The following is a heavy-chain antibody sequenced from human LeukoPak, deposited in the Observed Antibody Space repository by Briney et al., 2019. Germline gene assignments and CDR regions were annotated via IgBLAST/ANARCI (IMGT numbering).Heavy chain of an antibody. J-gene: IGHJ6*02. Sequence: QPGGSLRLSCAASGLTFSSYAMHWVRQAPGKGLEWVAVISYDGSNKYYADSVKGRFTISRDNSKNTLYLQMNSLRAEDTAVYYCARGTGDWYYYYYGMDVWGQGTTVTVSS. CDR1: GLTFSSYA. D-gene: IGHD7-27*01. CDR3: ARGTGDWYYYYYGMDV. CDR2: ISYDGSNK. V-gene: IGHV3-30-3*01.